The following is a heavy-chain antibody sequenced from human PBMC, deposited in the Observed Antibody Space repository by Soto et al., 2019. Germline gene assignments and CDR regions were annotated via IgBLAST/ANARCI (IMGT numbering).Heavy chain of an antibody. CDR1: GGSVSSGSYY. Sequence: SETLSLTCTVSGGSVSSGSYYWSWIRQPPGKGLEWIGYIYYSGSTNYNPSLKSRVTISVDTSKNQFSLKLSSVTAADTAVYYCARVVVGVPALAYYYGMDVWGQGTTVAVSS. CDR3: ARVVVGVPALAYYYGMDV. V-gene: IGHV4-61*01. D-gene: IGHD2-2*01. J-gene: IGHJ6*02. CDR2: IYYSGST.